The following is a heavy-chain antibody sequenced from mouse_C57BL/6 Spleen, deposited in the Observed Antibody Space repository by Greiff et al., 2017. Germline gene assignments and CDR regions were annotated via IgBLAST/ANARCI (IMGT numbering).Heavy chain of an antibody. V-gene: IGHV3-1*01. J-gene: IGHJ3*01. CDR2: ISYSGST. Sequence: EVQVVESGPGMVKPSQSLSLTCTVPGYSITSGYDWHWIRHFPGNKLEWMGYISYSGSTNYNPSLKSRISITHDTSKNHFFLKLNSVTTEDTATYYCARGGPLYRLAYWGQGTLVTVSA. CDR3: ARGGPLYRLAY. CDR1: GYSITSGYD. D-gene: IGHD2-12*01.